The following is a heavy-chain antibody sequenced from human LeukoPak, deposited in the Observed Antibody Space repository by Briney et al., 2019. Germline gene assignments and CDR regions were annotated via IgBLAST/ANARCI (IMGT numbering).Heavy chain of an antibody. V-gene: IGHV3-30*03. CDR3: ARANEGYYFDC. D-gene: IGHD1-1*01. Sequence: PGGSLRLSCAASGFTFSIYVMHWVRQAPGKGLEGVAVISYDGCNIYYADSVKGRFTISRDNSKNRLYLQMNSLRAEDTAVYYCARANEGYYFDCGGGGPLATASS. J-gene: IGHJ4*02. CDR2: ISYDGCNI. CDR1: GFTFSIYV.